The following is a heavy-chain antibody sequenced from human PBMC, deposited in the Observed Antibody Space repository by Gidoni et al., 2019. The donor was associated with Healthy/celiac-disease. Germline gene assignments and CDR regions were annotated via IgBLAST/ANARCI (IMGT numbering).Heavy chain of an antibody. Sequence: QVQLVQSGAAVKKPGASVKVSCKVSGYTLTELSMHWVRQAPGTGLEWMGGFDPEDGETIYAQKFQGRVTMTEDTSTDTAYMELSSLRSEDTAVYYCATSVRFLEWLLNYFDYWGQGTLVTVSS. J-gene: IGHJ4*02. V-gene: IGHV1-24*01. CDR1: GYTLTELS. D-gene: IGHD3-3*01. CDR3: ATSVRFLEWLLNYFDY. CDR2: FDPEDGET.